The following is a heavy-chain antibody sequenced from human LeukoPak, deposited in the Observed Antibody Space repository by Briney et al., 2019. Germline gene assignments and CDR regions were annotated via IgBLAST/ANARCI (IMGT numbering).Heavy chain of an antibody. CDR3: ARDPGDCSSTSCYVGYFDY. J-gene: IGHJ4*02. D-gene: IGHD2-2*01. V-gene: IGHV3-30*04. CDR1: GFTFSSYA. Sequence: GGSLRLSCAASGFTFSSYAMHWVRQPPGKGLEWVAVISYDGSNKYYADSVKGRFTISRDNSKHTLYLQMNSLRAEDTAVYYCARDPGDCSSTSCYVGYFDYWGQGTLVTVSS. CDR2: ISYDGSNK.